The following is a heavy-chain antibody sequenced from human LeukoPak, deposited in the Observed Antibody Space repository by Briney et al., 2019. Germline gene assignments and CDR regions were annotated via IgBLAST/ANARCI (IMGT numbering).Heavy chain of an antibody. CDR3: ARDNSYGYDY. Sequence: GGSLRLSCAASGFTFDDYGRSWVRQPPGKGLEWVSGINWNGGNTGYAEFVKGRFTIHRDNAKNSLYMQMNSLRAEETALYSCARDNSYGYDYWGQGILVTVSS. D-gene: IGHD5-18*01. J-gene: IGHJ4*02. V-gene: IGHV3-20*04. CDR1: GFTFDDYG. CDR2: INWNGGNT.